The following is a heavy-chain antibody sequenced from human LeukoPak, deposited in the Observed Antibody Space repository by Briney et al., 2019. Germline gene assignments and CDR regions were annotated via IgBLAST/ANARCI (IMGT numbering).Heavy chain of an antibody. CDR2: INHSGST. D-gene: IGHD6-6*01. CDR3: ARDKSGIAARALFDY. CDR1: GGSFSGYY. Sequence: SETLSLTCAVYGGSFSGYYWSWIRQPPGKGLEWIGEINHSGSTNYNPSLKSRVTISVDTSKNQFSLKLSSVTAADTAVYYCARDKSGIAARALFDYWGQGTLVTVSS. J-gene: IGHJ4*02. V-gene: IGHV4-34*01.